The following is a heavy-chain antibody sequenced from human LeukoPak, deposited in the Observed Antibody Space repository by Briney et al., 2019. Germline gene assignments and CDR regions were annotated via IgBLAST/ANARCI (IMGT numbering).Heavy chain of an antibody. J-gene: IGHJ4*02. CDR3: ARDFIAVAGTPDY. V-gene: IGHV4-38-2*02. Sequence: TETLSLTCAVSGYSISSGYYWGWMRQPPGRGLEWIGSSFHSGSTYYNPSLKSRVTISVDTSKNQFSLKLSSVTAADTAVYYCARDFIAVAGTPDYWGQGTLVTVSS. D-gene: IGHD6-19*01. CDR1: GYSISSGYY. CDR2: SFHSGST.